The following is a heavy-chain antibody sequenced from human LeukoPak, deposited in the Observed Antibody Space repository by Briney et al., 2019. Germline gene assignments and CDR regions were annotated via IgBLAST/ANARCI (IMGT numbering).Heavy chain of an antibody. D-gene: IGHD6-6*01. CDR1: GFTFTSYG. Sequence: ASVKVSCKGSGFTFTSYGISWGRQAPGQGLEWVGWISTYNGNTNYAQKLQGRVTMTTDTSTSTAYMELRSLRSDDTAVYYCARVEYSSSPRGGDAFDIWGQGTMVTVSS. V-gene: IGHV1-18*01. J-gene: IGHJ3*02. CDR2: ISTYNGNT. CDR3: ARVEYSSSPRGGDAFDI.